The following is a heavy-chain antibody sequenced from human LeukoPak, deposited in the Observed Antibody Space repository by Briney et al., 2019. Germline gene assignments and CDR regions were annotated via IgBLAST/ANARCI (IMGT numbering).Heavy chain of an antibody. CDR2: ISGGGVNT. CDR1: GFTFSNYW. J-gene: IGHJ5*02. Sequence: GGSLRLSCAVSGFTFSNYWMTWVRQAPGKGLEWVSAISGGGVNTYYADSVKGRFTISRDNSKNMLYLQMNSLRAEDTAVYYCAKTLGYSGYFSPWGQGTLVTVSS. CDR3: AKTLGYSGYFSP. D-gene: IGHD3-22*01. V-gene: IGHV3-23*01.